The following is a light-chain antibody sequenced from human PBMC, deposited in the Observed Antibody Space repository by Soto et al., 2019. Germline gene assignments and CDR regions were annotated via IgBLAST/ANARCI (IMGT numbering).Light chain of an antibody. Sequence: QSPLTQPASVSGSPGQSITISCTGTSSDVGGYNYVSWYQQHPGKAPKLMIYEVSNRPSGISNRFSGSRSGNTASLTISGLQAEDEAEYCCSSYTISSTLVFGTGTKVTVL. CDR2: EVS. V-gene: IGLV2-14*01. J-gene: IGLJ1*01. CDR1: SSDVGGYNY. CDR3: SSYTISSTLV.